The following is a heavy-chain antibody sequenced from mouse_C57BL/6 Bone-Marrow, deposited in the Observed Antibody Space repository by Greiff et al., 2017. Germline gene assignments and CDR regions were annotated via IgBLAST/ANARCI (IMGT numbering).Heavy chain of an antibody. V-gene: IGHV14-3*01. CDR3: ARDGDYGSSPYWYFDV. D-gene: IGHD1-1*01. CDR2: IDPANGNT. Sequence: EVQLQQSVAELVRPGASVKLSCTASGFNIKNTYMHWVKQRPEQGLEWIGRIDPANGNTKYAPKFQGKATMTADTSSNTAYLQLSSLTSEDTAIYYCARDGDYGSSPYWYFDVWGTGTTVTVSS. CDR1: GFNIKNTY. J-gene: IGHJ1*03.